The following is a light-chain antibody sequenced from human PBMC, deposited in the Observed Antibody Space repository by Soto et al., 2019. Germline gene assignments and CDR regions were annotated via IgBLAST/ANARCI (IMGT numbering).Light chain of an antibody. CDR3: QRYDSLPIT. CDR2: AAS. CDR1: QSISSY. Sequence: IQMTQSPSSLSASVGDRVTITCRSSQSISSYLNWYQQKPRKAPNLLISAASMQRSGVPTSFSGSGAGTDFTLTISRQEPEDFAVFYYQRYDSLPITFGQGTRLEI. J-gene: IGKJ5*01. V-gene: IGKV1-39*01.